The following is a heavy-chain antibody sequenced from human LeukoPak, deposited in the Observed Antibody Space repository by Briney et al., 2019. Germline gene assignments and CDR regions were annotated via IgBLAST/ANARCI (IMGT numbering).Heavy chain of an antibody. V-gene: IGHV3-23*01. J-gene: IGHJ4*02. CDR2: ISGSGGST. Sequence: GGSLRLSCAASGFTFSTYAMSWVRQAPGKGLEWVSAISGSGGSTYCADSAKGRFTISRDNSKNTLYLQMNSLRAEDTAVYYCAKVYDFWSGYYPSNWGQGTLVTVSS. D-gene: IGHD3-3*01. CDR1: GFTFSTYA. CDR3: AKVYDFWSGYYPSN.